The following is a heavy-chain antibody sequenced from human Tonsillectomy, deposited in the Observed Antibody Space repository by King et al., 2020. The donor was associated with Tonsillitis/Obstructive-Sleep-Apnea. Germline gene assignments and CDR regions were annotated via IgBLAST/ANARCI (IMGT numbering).Heavy chain of an antibody. V-gene: IGHV4-59*08. CDR3: ARHVEYRGYYDSSGYDAFDI. CDR1: GGSISSYY. CDR2: IYYSGST. J-gene: IGHJ3*02. Sequence: VQLQESGPGLVKPSETLSLTCTVSGGSISSYYWSWIRQPPGKGLEWIGYIYYSGSTNYNPSLKSRVTISVDTSKNQFSLKLSAGTAADTAVYYCARHVEYRGYYDSSGYDAFDIWGQGTMVTVSS. D-gene: IGHD3-22*01.